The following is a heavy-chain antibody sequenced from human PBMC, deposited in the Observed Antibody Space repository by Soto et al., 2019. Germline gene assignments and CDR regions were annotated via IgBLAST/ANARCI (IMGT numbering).Heavy chain of an antibody. CDR3: ARDLLKSYYDSSGYPNDY. J-gene: IGHJ4*02. Sequence: QVQLVESGGGVVQPGRSLRLSCAASGFTFSSYGMHWVRQAPGKGLEWVAVIWYDGSNKYYADSVKGRFTISRDNSKNPLYLQMNSLRAEDTAVYYCARDLLKSYYDSSGYPNDYWGQGTLVTVSS. CDR1: GFTFSSYG. V-gene: IGHV3-33*01. CDR2: IWYDGSNK. D-gene: IGHD3-22*01.